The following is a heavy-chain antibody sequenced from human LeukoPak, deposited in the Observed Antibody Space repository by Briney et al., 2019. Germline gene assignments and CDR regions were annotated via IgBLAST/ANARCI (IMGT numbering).Heavy chain of an antibody. CDR2: INHSGST. V-gene: IGHV4-34*01. CDR3: ARGKKRIQLWPFFDY. Sequence: SETLSLTCAVYGGSLSGYYWSWIRQPPGKGLEWIGEINHSGSTNYNPSLKSRVTISVDTSKNQFSLKLSSVTAADTAVYYCARGKKRIQLWPFFDYWGQGTLVTVSS. D-gene: IGHD5-18*01. CDR1: GGSLSGYY. J-gene: IGHJ4*02.